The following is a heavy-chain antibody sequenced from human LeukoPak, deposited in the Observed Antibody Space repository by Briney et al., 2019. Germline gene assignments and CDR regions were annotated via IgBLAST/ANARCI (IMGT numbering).Heavy chain of an antibody. CDR3: ARDLSTQFNFGVVTIRGDAFDI. V-gene: IGHV4-30-2*05. D-gene: IGHD3-3*01. CDR1: GAFISSGGFY. Sequence: PSETLSLTCTVSGAFISSGGFYWSWLRQPPGKGLEWIGYIYHSGKAYYNPSFESRVTISVDTSKNQFSLKLSSVTAADTAVYYCARDLSTQFNFGVVTIRGDAFDIWGQGTMVTVSS. J-gene: IGHJ3*02. CDR2: IYHSGKA.